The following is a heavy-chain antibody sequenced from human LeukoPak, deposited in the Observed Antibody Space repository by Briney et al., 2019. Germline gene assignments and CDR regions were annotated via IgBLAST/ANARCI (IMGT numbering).Heavy chain of an antibody. J-gene: IGHJ4*02. D-gene: IGHD3-10*01. CDR3: AREGHYYGSADY. Sequence: PGGSLRLSCIVSGFTFSDHNMNWVRQAPGKGLEWVSSISSSSTYIYNADSVKGRFIISRDNAKNSLYLQMNSQRAEDTAVYYCAREGHYYGSADYWGQGTLVTVSS. V-gene: IGHV3-21*06. CDR2: ISSSSTYI. CDR1: GFTFSDHN.